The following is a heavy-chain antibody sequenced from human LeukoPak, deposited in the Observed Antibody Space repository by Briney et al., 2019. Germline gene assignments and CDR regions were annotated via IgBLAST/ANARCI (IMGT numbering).Heavy chain of an antibody. CDR1: GFTFSSYE. V-gene: IGHV3-48*03. D-gene: IGHD6-13*01. J-gene: IGHJ4*02. CDR3: AKDMRAGYSSSWLSFDY. CDR2: ISSSGSSI. Sequence: GGPLRLSCAASGFTFSSYEMNWVRQAPGKGLEWVSYISSSGSSIDYADSVKGRFTISRDNAKNSLYLQMNSLRAEDTALYYCAKDMRAGYSSSWLSFDYWGQGTLVTVSS.